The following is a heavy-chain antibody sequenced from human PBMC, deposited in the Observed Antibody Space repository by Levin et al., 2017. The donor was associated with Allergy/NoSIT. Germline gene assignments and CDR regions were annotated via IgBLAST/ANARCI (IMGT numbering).Heavy chain of an antibody. V-gene: IGHV3-23*01. Sequence: SCATSGFTFSSYALNWVRQAPGKGLEWVSTISNSGGSIYYADSVRGRFTISRDNSKSALYLQMNSLRAEDTAIYYCAGLDSASDIWRENYWGQGTRVTVSS. J-gene: IGHJ4*02. CDR1: GFTFSSYA. CDR2: ISNSGGSI. CDR3: AGLDSASDIWRENY.